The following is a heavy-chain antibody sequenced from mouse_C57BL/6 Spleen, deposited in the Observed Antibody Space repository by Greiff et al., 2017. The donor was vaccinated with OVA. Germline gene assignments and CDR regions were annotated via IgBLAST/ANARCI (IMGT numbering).Heavy chain of an antibody. D-gene: IGHD2-2*01. CDR3: ARVGHGYDGGFAY. CDR1: GYTFTSYW. CDR2: IHTNSGST. V-gene: IGHV1-64*01. Sequence: QVQLQQPGAELVKPGASVKLSCKASGYTFTSYWMHWVKQRPGQGLEWIGMIHTNSGSTNYNETFKSKATLTVDKSSSTAYMQLSSLTAEDSAVYYCARVGHGYDGGFAYWGQGTLVTVSA. J-gene: IGHJ3*01.